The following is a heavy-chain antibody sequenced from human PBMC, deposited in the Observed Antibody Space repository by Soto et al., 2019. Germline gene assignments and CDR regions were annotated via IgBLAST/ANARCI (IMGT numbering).Heavy chain of an antibody. CDR2: IVPSLDTT. Sequence: QVHLVQSGTEVKKPGSSVKVSCKASGGTFSSSGFSWVRQAPGQGLEWMGMIVPSLDTTNYAQKFQARVTITADEVTSTAYMELRSLISEYTAVYYCARWPQPRYTADPYAVDVWGQGTRVIASS. V-gene: IGHV1-69*11. CDR1: GGTFSSSG. D-gene: IGHD3-16*02. J-gene: IGHJ6*02. CDR3: ARWPQPRYTADPYAVDV.